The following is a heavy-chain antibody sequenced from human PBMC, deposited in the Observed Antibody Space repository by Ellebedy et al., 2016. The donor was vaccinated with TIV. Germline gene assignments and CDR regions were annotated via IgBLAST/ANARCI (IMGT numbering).Heavy chain of an antibody. J-gene: IGHJ4*02. D-gene: IGHD3-10*01. V-gene: IGHV3-23*01. Sequence: GESLKISXATSGFTFSVYWLNWVRQVPGKGLEWVAGISGSGYHTFYGDFVKGRFSISRDNSENTLHLQMNSLRAEDTGVYYCAKDRFKGDYFDQWGQGTRVTVSS. CDR3: AKDRFKGDYFDQ. CDR2: ISGSGYHT. CDR1: GFTFSVYW.